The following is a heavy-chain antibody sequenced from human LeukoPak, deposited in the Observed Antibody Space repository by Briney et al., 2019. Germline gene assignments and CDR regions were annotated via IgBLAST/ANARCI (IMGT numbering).Heavy chain of an antibody. V-gene: IGHV6-1*01. CDR3: ARSKVGVIDY. CDR2: TFYRSKWYN. D-gene: IGHD1-26*01. CDR1: GDSVSSNSAA. J-gene: IGHJ4*02. Sequence: SQTLSLTCAISGDSVSSNSAAWNWIRQSPSRGLEWLGRTFYRSKWYNDSAVSVKSRVIINPDTPKNQFSLQLNSVTPEDTAVYYCARSKVGVIDYWGQGTLVTVSS.